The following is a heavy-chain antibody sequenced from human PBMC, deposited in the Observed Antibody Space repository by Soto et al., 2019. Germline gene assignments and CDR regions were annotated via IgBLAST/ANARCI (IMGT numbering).Heavy chain of an antibody. V-gene: IGHV3-49*03. CDR1: GFTFGDYA. CDR2: IRSKAYGGTT. D-gene: IGHD2-15*01. J-gene: IGHJ4*02. CDR3: TRDADIVVVVAATPLYFDY. Sequence: GGSLRLSCTASGFTFGDYAMSWFRQAPGKGLEWVGFIRSKAYGGTTEYAASVKGRFTISRDDSKSIAYLQMNSLKTEDTAVYYCTRDADIVVVVAATPLYFDYWGQGTLVTVSS.